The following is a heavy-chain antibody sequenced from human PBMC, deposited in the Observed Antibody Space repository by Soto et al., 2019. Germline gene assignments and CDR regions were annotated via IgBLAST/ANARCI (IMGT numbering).Heavy chain of an antibody. CDR2: VWFDGSNK. CDR3: ARDPAPKSSGWNWFDP. Sequence: QVELVQSGGGVVQPGRSLRLSCEASGFTFSNYGMHWVRQAPGKGLERVAVVWFDGSNKYYADSVKGRFTISRDNSKSTLFLQMNSLRAEDTALYYCARDPAPKSSGWNWFDPWGQGTLVTVSS. J-gene: IGHJ5*02. D-gene: IGHD3-22*01. V-gene: IGHV3-33*01. CDR1: GFTFSNYG.